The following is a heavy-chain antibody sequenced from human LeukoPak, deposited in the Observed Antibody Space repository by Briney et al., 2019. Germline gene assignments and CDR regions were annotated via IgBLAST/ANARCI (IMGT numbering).Heavy chain of an antibody. D-gene: IGHD5-18*01. J-gene: IGHJ4*02. CDR3: ARDERGYSYGSMDY. V-gene: IGHV3-21*01. CDR2: ISSSSTYI. Sequence: GGSLRLSCAVSGFTFGSYSMNWVRQAPGKGLEWVSSISSSSTYIYYADSVKGQFTISRDNAKNSLYLQMNSLRAEDTAVYYCARDERGYSYGSMDYWGQGTLVTVSS. CDR1: GFTFGSYS.